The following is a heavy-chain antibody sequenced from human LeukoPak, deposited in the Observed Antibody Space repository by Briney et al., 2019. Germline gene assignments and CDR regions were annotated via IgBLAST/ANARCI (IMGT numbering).Heavy chain of an antibody. J-gene: IGHJ3*02. Sequence: SETLSLTCTVSGYSISSSNWWGWIRQPPGKGLEWIGYIYYSGSTYYNPSLKSRVTMSVDTSKNQFSLKLSSVTAVDTAVYYCARDGSYGAFDIWGQGTMVTVSS. D-gene: IGHD1-26*01. CDR3: ARDGSYGAFDI. CDR1: GYSISSSNW. V-gene: IGHV4-28*03. CDR2: IYYSGST.